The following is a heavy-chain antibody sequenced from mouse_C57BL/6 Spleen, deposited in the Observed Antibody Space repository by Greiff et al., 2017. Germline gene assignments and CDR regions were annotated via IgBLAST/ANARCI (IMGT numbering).Heavy chain of an antibody. CDR2: ILPGSGST. CDR1: GYTFTGYW. CDR3: ARAEDYGNPYHCALDD. Sequence: QVQLQQSGAELMKPGASVKLSCKATGYTFTGYWIEWVKQRPGHGLEWIGEILPGSGSTNYNEKFKGKATFTADTSSNTAYMQISSLTTEDSAIXDCARAEDYGNPYHCALDDWGQGTSVTVSS. J-gene: IGHJ4*01. V-gene: IGHV1-9*01. D-gene: IGHD2-1*01.